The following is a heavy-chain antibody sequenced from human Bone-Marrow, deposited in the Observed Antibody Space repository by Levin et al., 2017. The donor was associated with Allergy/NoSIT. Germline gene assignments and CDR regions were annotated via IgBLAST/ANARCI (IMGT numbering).Heavy chain of an antibody. J-gene: IGHJ4*02. V-gene: IGHV3-15*01. CDR1: GFTVSNAW. D-gene: IGHD4-11*01. CDR2: IKSKTEGGTT. Sequence: PGGSLRLSCAASGFTVSNAWMSWVRQAPGKGLQWVGHIKSKTEGGTTDYAAPVKGRFTISRDDSKNTLYLQMHSLKTDDTAVYYCTTEAPLSNYANTNWGQGTLVAVSS. CDR3: TTEAPLSNYANTN.